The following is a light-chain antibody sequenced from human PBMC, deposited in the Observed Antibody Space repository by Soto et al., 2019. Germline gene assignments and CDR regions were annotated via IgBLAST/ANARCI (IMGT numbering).Light chain of an antibody. J-gene: IGLJ1*01. Sequence: SVLTQAPSVSGPPGQSVTISCTGTSSDIGGSNRVSWYQQPPGTAPKLVIYEVSDRPSGVPDRFSGSKSGNTASLTISGLQAEDEADYYCTSFTSSYTYVFGTGTKVTVL. V-gene: IGLV2-18*02. CDR2: EVS. CDR3: TSFTSSYTYV. CDR1: SSDIGGSNR.